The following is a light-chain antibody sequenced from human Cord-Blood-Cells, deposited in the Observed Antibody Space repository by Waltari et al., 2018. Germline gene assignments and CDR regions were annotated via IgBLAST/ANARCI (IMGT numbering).Light chain of an antibody. Sequence: EIVLTQSPATLSFSPGERATLSCRASQSVSSYLACYQQKPGQAPRLLIYDASNRATGIPARFSGSGSGTDFTLTISSLEPEDFAVYYCQQRSNWLTFGGGTKVEIK. CDR3: QQRSNWLT. J-gene: IGKJ4*01. CDR1: QSVSSY. CDR2: DAS. V-gene: IGKV3-11*01.